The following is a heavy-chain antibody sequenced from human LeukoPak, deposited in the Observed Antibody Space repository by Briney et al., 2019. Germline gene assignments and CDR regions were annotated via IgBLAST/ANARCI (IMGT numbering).Heavy chain of an antibody. Sequence: RPGGSLRLSCAASGFIFSSYSINWVRQAPGKGLEWLSYISSRSSSIYYADSVKGRFTISRDNAKNSLYLQMNSLRDEDTAVYYCARGAAGSGTYYGGFDYWGQGILVTVSS. CDR1: GFIFSSYS. V-gene: IGHV3-48*02. D-gene: IGHD3-10*01. CDR3: ARGAAGSGTYYGGFDY. CDR2: ISSRSSSI. J-gene: IGHJ4*02.